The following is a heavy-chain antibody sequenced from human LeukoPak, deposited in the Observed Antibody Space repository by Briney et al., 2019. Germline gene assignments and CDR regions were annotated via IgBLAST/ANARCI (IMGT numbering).Heavy chain of an antibody. D-gene: IGHD1-20*01. CDR3: ARVRYNWNRDFDY. CDR2: MFHSGST. J-gene: IGHJ4*02. Sequence: SETLSLTCTVSGGSISSISYYWGWIRQPPGKGLEWIGSMFHSGSTYYNPSLKSRVTMSVDTSKNQFSLKLSSVTAADTAVYYCARVRYNWNRDFDYWGQGTLVTVSS. V-gene: IGHV4-39*07. CDR1: GGSISSISYY.